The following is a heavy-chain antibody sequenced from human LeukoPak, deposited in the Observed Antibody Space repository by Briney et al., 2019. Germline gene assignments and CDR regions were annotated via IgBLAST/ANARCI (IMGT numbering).Heavy chain of an antibody. V-gene: IGHV1-69*05. CDR2: IIPIFGTA. Sequence: EASVKVSCKASGGTFSSYAISWVRQAPGQGLEWVGGIIPIFGTANYAQKFQGRVTITTDESTSTAYMELSSLRSEDTAVYYCARSRLYYYYYYMDVWGKGTTVTVSS. CDR1: GGTFSSYA. J-gene: IGHJ6*03. CDR3: ARSRLYYYYYYMDV.